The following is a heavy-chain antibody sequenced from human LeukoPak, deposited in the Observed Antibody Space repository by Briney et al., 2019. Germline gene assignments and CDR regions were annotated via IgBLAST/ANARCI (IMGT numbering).Heavy chain of an antibody. Sequence: PSETLSLTCTVSGGSISSYYWSWIRQPPGKGLEWIGYFYYSGSTNYNPSLKSRVTISVDTSKNQFSLKLSSVTAADTAVYYCARDNGSGSYNWFDPWGQGTLVTVSS. CDR2: FYYSGST. CDR1: GGSISSYY. D-gene: IGHD3-10*01. CDR3: ARDNGSGSYNWFDP. J-gene: IGHJ5*02. V-gene: IGHV4-59*01.